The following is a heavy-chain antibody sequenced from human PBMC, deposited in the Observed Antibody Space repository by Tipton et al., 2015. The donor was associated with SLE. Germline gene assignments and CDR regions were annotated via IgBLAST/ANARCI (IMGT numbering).Heavy chain of an antibody. D-gene: IGHD5-24*01. J-gene: IGHJ6*03. Sequence: SRVTISVDTSKNQFSLRLNSVTAADTAVYYCARDAKMGTYMDVWGKGTTVTVSS. V-gene: IGHV4-31*02. CDR3: ARDAKMGTYMDV.